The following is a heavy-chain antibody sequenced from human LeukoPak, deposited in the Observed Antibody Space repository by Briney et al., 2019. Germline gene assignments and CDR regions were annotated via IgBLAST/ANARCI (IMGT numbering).Heavy chain of an antibody. CDR1: GGSVSSYY. CDR3: ARHPDEYYFDD. J-gene: IGHJ4*02. Sequence: SETLSLTCRVSGGSVSSYYWSWIRQPPGKGLEWIAYVYYGGNTKYNPSLQSRVTISIDTSKNQFSLRLNSVTAADTAVYYCARHPDEYYFDDWGQGTLVTVSS. CDR2: VYYGGNT. V-gene: IGHV4-59*08.